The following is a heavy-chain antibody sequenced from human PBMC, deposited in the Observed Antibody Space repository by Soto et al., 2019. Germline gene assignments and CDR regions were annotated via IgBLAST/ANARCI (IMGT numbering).Heavy chain of an antibody. CDR1: GGTFSTYA. CDR2: IIPMFGTA. Sequence: QVQLVQSGAEVKKPESSVKVSCKAPGGTFSTYAISWVRQAPGQGLEWMGGIIPMFGTANYAQRFQDRVTITAAESTTTVYMELSSLRSEDMDVYVCESGIQLWLRRINNGYSGWGQGTLVTVSS. J-gene: IGHJ4*02. V-gene: IGHV1-69*12. CDR3: ESGIQLWLRRINNGYSG. D-gene: IGHD5-18*01.